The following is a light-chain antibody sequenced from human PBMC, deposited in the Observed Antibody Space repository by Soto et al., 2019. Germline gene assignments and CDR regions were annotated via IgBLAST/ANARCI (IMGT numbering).Light chain of an antibody. Sequence: EIVMTQSPATLSVSPGERATLTCRASRSVSSKLAWYQQKPGQAPALHIFGASTRATGIPARFRCSGSGTEFTLTISIRQSEDFAVYYCQQYNNWPPWTFGQGTKVDIK. V-gene: IGKV3-15*01. CDR3: QQYNNWPPWT. CDR2: GAS. CDR1: RSVSSK. J-gene: IGKJ1*01.